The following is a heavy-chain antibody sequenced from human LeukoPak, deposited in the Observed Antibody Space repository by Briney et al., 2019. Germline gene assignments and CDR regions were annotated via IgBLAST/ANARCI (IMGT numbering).Heavy chain of an antibody. CDR3: AKDSGYCSSSGCYFDF. J-gene: IGHJ4*02. D-gene: IGHD2-2*03. CDR2: ISGSGEST. Sequence: GGSLRLSCAASGFTFKTYAMTWVRQAPGKGLEWVSGISGSGESTYYADSVKGRFTISRDNSKNTLYLQMNSLRAEDTAVYCCAKDSGYCSSSGCYFDFWGQGTLVSVSS. V-gene: IGHV3-23*01. CDR1: GFTFKTYA.